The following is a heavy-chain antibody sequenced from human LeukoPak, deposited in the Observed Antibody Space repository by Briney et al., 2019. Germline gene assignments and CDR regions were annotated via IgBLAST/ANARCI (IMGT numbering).Heavy chain of an antibody. CDR3: ARDTYGSDY. D-gene: IGHD4-17*01. CDR1: GYTFTDHH. J-gene: IGHJ4*02. CDR2: IEPSGGST. Sequence: GASEKVSCKASGYTFTDHHMHCVRQTPGHGLEWVGKIEPSGGSTAYAQNIQDRVTMTRDTSTSTVYTELSSLRSEDTAVYYCARDTYGSDYWGQGTLVTVSS. V-gene: IGHV1-46*01.